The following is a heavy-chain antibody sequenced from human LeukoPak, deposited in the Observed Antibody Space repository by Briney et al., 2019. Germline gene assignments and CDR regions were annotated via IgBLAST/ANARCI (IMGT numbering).Heavy chain of an antibody. CDR2: MNPNSGNT. D-gene: IGHD6-13*01. CDR3: ARVSYSSSWYHNWFDP. CDR1: GYTFTSYD. Sequence: ASVKVSCKASGYTFTSYDINWVRQATGHGLEWMGWMNPNSGNTGYAQKFQGRVIMTRNTSISTAYMELSSLRSEDTAVYYCARVSYSSSWYHNWFDPWGQGTLVTVSS. J-gene: IGHJ5*02. V-gene: IGHV1-8*01.